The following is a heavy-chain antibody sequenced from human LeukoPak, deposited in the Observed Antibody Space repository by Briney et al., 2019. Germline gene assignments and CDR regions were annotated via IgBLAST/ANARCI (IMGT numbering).Heavy chain of an antibody. Sequence: PGGSLRLSCAASGFTFSTYWMSWVRQAPGKGLEWVASINEDGSEKYYVDSVKGRFTISRDNARNSLYVQMSSLRPEDTAVYYCTRTSGDPFDYWGQGTLVTVSS. J-gene: IGHJ4*02. CDR1: GFTFSTYW. V-gene: IGHV3-7*01. CDR2: INEDGSEK. D-gene: IGHD4-17*01. CDR3: TRTSGDPFDY.